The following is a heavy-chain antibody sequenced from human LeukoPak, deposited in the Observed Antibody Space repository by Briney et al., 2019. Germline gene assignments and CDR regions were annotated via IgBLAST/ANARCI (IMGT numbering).Heavy chain of an antibody. V-gene: IGHV3-23*01. CDR2: ISGSGGST. CDR3: AKDTYYYDSSGYRHFDY. Sequence: GGSLRLSCAASRFTFSSYAMSWVRQAPGKGLEWVSAISGSGGSTYYADSVKGRFTISRDNAKNTLYLQMNSLYVEDTAVYYCAKDTYYYDSSGYRHFDYWGQGTLVTVSS. D-gene: IGHD3-22*01. J-gene: IGHJ4*02. CDR1: RFTFSSYA.